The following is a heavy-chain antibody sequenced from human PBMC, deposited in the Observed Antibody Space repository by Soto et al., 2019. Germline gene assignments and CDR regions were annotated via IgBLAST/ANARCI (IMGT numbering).Heavy chain of an antibody. J-gene: IGHJ5*02. D-gene: IGHD5-18*01. CDR1: GFTFRSYA. V-gene: IGHV3-64D*06. CDR3: VKGNWAYSYNNWFDP. CDR2: LSGDGRST. Sequence: GGSLRLSCSASGFTFRSYAIHWVRQAPGKGLEYVSALSGDGRSTYYADSVKGRLTVFRDNSKNTLFLQMSSLRVEDTAVYYCVKGNWAYSYNNWFDPWGQGTLVTVSS.